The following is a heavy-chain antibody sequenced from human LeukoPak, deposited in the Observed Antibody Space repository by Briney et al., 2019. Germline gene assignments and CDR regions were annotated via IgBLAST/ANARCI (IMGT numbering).Heavy chain of an antibody. CDR1: GFTFRSYV. CDR3: ARASAVAGTRDY. Sequence: PGESLRLSCAASGFTFRSYVMSWVRQAPGKGLEWVANIKQDGSDKYYVDSVKGRFTISRDNAKNSLYLQMNSLRAEDSALYYCARASAVAGTRDYWGKGTLVTVSS. D-gene: IGHD6-19*01. CDR2: IKQDGSDK. V-gene: IGHV3-7*01. J-gene: IGHJ4*02.